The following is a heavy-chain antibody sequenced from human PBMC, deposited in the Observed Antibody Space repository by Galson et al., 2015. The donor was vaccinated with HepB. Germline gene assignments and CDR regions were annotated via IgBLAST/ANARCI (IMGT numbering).Heavy chain of an antibody. D-gene: IGHD3-10*01. CDR2: ISYDGSNK. J-gene: IGHJ6*03. CDR1: GFTFSSYA. CDR3: ARDRGGGPYYYYYMDV. V-gene: IGHV3-30-3*01. Sequence: SLRLSCAASGFTFSSYAMHWVRQAPGKGLEWVAVISYDGSNKYYADSVKGRFTISRDNSKNTLYLQMNSLRAEDTAVYYCARDRGGGPYYYYYMDVWGKGTTVTVSS.